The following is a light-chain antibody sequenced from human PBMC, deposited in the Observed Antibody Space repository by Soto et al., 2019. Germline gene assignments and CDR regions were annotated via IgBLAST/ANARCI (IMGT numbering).Light chain of an antibody. V-gene: IGKV3-11*01. Sequence: EIVLTQSPATLSLSPGERATLSCRASQSVSSYLAWYQQNPGQAPRLLIYDASNRATGIPARFSGSGSGTEFTLTISSLQSEDFAVYYCQQYNNWPLTFGGGTKVDI. CDR1: QSVSSY. J-gene: IGKJ4*01. CDR3: QQYNNWPLT. CDR2: DAS.